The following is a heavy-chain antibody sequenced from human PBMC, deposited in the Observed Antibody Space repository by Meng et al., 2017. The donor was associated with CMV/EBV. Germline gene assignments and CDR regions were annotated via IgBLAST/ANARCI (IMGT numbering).Heavy chain of an antibody. CDR1: GGSISSYY. CDR2: IYYSGST. CDR3: ARGDIVVVPGAHYYYYGMDV. D-gene: IGHD2-2*01. V-gene: IGHV4-59*01. Sequence: GPLRLSCTVSGGSISSYYWSWIRQPPGKGLEWIGYIYYSGSTNYNPSLKSRVTISVDTSKNQFSLKLSSETAADTAVYYCARGDIVVVPGAHYYYYGMDVWGQGTTVTVSS. J-gene: IGHJ6*02.